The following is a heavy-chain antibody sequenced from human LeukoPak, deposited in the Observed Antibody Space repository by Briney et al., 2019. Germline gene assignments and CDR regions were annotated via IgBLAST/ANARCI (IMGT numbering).Heavy chain of an antibody. CDR1: GGSISSGGYY. CDR2: VPYSGST. Sequence: SSETLSLTCAVSGGSISSGGYYWSWIRQHPGKGLEWIGYVPYSGSTFYNPSLKSRVTISLDTTKNQFSLRLTSVTAADTAVYYCAVKIAAAGFYWGQGTLVTVSS. CDR3: AVKIAAAGFY. V-gene: IGHV4-31*11. J-gene: IGHJ4*02. D-gene: IGHD6-13*01.